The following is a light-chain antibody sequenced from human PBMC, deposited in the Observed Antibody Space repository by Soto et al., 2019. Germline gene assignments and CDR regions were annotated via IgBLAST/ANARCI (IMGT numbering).Light chain of an antibody. V-gene: IGKV4-1*01. CDR1: QSVLYSSNKRNH. CDR3: QQYYTTTWT. CDR2: WAS. J-gene: IGKJ1*01. Sequence: DIVMTQSPDSLAVSLGERATMHCRASQSVLYSSNKRNHLAWYQQKPRQPPKLLIYWASTRESGVPDRFSGSGSGTDFTLTISSLQAEDVAVYVCQQYYTTTWTFGQGTKVEIK.